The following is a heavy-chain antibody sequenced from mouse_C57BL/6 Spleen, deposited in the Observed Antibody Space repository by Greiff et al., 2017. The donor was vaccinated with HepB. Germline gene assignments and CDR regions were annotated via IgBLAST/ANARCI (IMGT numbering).Heavy chain of an antibody. J-gene: IGHJ4*01. D-gene: IGHD2-5*01. Sequence: DVMLVESGGGLVKPGGSLKLSCAASGFTFSDYGMHWVRQAPEKGLEWVAYISSGSSTIYYADTVKGRFTISRDNAKNTLFLQMTSLRSEDTAMYYCARMSNYEGAMDYWGKGTSVTVSS. V-gene: IGHV5-17*01. CDR3: ARMSNYEGAMDY. CDR2: ISSGSSTI. CDR1: GFTFSDYG.